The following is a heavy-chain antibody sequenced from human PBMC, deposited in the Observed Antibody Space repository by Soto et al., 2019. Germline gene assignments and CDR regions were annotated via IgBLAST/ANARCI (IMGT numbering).Heavy chain of an antibody. CDR3: ARNNAFWSGYYQPGWYFDL. Sequence: QVQLQESGPGLVKPSETLSLTCTVSGGSISSYYWSWIRQPPGKGLEWIGYIYYSGSTNYNPSLKSRVTISVDTSKNQFSLKLSSVTAADTAVYYCARNNAFWSGYYQPGWYFDLWGRGTLVTVSS. CDR1: GGSISSYY. V-gene: IGHV4-59*01. D-gene: IGHD3-3*01. J-gene: IGHJ2*01. CDR2: IYYSGST.